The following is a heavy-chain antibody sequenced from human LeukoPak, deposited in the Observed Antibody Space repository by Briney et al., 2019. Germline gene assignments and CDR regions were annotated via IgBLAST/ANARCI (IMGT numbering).Heavy chain of an antibody. CDR1: GFIVSSNY. Sequence: GGSLRLSCAASGFIVSSNYMSWVRQAPGKGLESVSVIYSGGSTYYADSVRGRFTISRDNSKNTLYLQMNSLRVEDTAVYYCARVGGHWGQGTLVTVSS. V-gene: IGHV3-53*01. D-gene: IGHD3-10*01. J-gene: IGHJ4*02. CDR3: ARVGGH. CDR2: IYSGGST.